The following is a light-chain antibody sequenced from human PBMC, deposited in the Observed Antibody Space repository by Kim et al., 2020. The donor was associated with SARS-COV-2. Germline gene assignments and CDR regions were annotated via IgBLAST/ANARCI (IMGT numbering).Light chain of an antibody. CDR3: QQYSSSPAT. CDR1: QSVSSTY. J-gene: IGKJ1*01. Sequence: LSPGEKAPPSCRASQSVSSTYLAWYKQKPGQAPGLFIYGAPSRATGIPDRFSGGGSGTDFTLTITRLEPEDFEVYYCQQYSSSPATFGQGTKVE. V-gene: IGKV3-20*01. CDR2: GAP.